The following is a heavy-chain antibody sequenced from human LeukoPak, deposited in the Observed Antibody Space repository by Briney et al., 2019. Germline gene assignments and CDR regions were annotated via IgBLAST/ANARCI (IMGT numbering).Heavy chain of an antibody. CDR2: ITSSSDYI. D-gene: IGHD2-2*01. Sequence: PGGSLRLSCAASGFTFSSYSMNWVRQAPGKGLEWVSSITSSSDYIYYADSVEGRFTISRDNAKNSLYLQMNSLRAEDTAVYYCARGAIVVVPAAIHGGRPYYYYYMDVWGKGTTVTVSS. CDR3: ARGAIVVVPAAIHGGRPYYYYYMDV. V-gene: IGHV3-21*04. J-gene: IGHJ6*03. CDR1: GFTFSSYS.